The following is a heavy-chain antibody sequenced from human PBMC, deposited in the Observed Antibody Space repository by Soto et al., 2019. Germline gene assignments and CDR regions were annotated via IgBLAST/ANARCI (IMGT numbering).Heavy chain of an antibody. V-gene: IGHV3-30-3*01. D-gene: IGHD3-16*01. CDR1: GFIFSKYA. CDR2: ISYDGSNK. CDR3: ARAVNDYVWGRSLSLDY. Sequence: SLRLSCAASGFIFSKYALHWVRQAPGKGLEWVAVISYDGSNKDYADSVKGRFTISRDNFKNTLYLQMNSLRAEDTAVYYCARAVNDYVWGRSLSLDYWGQGTWSPSPQ. J-gene: IGHJ4*02.